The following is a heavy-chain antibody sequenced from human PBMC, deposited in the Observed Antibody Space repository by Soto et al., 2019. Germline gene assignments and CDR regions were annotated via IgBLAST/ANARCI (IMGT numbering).Heavy chain of an antibody. CDR1: GYTFSDYA. CDR2: VSHDGRNT. Sequence: VELVESGGGVVQPGRSLRLSCAASGYTFSDYAMHWVRQAPGKGLEWVAVVSHDGRNTHYADSVKGRFTISRDSSKNTVSLEMTSLRAGDTAVYYCAKWGRQWLVTSDFNYWGQGALVTVSS. V-gene: IGHV3-30*18. CDR3: AKWGRQWLVTSDFNY. D-gene: IGHD6-19*01. J-gene: IGHJ4*02.